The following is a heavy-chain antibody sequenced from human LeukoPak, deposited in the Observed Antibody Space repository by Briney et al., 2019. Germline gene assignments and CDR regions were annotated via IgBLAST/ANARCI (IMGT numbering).Heavy chain of an antibody. CDR2: INPNSGGT. V-gene: IGHV1-2*02. CDR1: GYTLTGYY. Sequence: ASVKVSCKASGYTLTGYYMHWVRQAPGQGLEWMGWINPNSGGTNYAQKFQGRVTMTRDTSISTAYMELSRLRSDDTAVYYCARSADDSSGYYSFDYWGQGTLVTVSS. D-gene: IGHD3-22*01. J-gene: IGHJ4*02. CDR3: ARSADDSSGYYSFDY.